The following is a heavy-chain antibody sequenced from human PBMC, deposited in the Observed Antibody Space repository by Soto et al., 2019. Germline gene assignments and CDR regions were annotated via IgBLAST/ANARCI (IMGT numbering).Heavy chain of an antibody. Sequence: EVQLVESGGGLVQPGGSLRLSCAASGFTVSSNYMSWVRQAPGKGLEWGSVIYSGGTTYYADSVKGRFTISRDNSKNTLYLQMNSLRAEDTAVDYCARNGDSSDYRGWFDPWGQGTLVTVSS. J-gene: IGHJ5*02. CDR3: ARNGDSSDYRGWFDP. V-gene: IGHV3-66*01. D-gene: IGHD3-22*01. CDR1: GFTVSSNY. CDR2: IYSGGTT.